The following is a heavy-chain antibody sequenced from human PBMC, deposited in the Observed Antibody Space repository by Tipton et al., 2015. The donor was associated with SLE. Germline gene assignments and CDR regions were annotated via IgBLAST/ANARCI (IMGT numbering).Heavy chain of an antibody. CDR2: IYYDGNT. D-gene: IGHD1-1*01. J-gene: IGHJ4*02. CDR1: GASIGSSSSS. Sequence: TLSLTCIVSGASIGSSSSSWAWIRQSPNKGLEWIGNIYYDGNTYYNPSLKSRVTISADTSKNVFSPRLSSVTAADTAMYYCARFRREHQLVRLAWLWGQGTLATVSS. V-gene: IGHV4-39*07. CDR3: ARFRREHQLVRLAWL.